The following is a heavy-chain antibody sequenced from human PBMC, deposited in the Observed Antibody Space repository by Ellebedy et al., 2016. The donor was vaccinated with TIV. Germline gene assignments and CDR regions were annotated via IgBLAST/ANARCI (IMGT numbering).Heavy chain of an antibody. V-gene: IGHV1-2*02. CDR3: ARGVFLTVALDF. CDR1: GYIFTSYG. J-gene: IGHJ4*02. CDR2: NNPKSGGT. D-gene: IGHD5-12*01. Sequence: ASVKVSXXASGYIFTSYGISWVRQAPGQGLEWMGWNNPKSGGTHFAQKFQGRVTITGDTSIATAYMDLASLTSDDTAIYYCARGVFLTVALDFWGQGTLVTVSS.